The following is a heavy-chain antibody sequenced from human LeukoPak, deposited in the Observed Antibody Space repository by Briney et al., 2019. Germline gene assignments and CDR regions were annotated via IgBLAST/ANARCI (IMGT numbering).Heavy chain of an antibody. J-gene: IGHJ4*02. D-gene: IGHD3-10*01. CDR3: ARGEKNVHYYGPGSEFDY. V-gene: IGHV4-59*12. CDR1: GGSISSYY. Sequence: SETLSLTCTVSGGSISSYYWSWIRQPPGKGLEWIGYIYYSGSTYYNPSLKSRVTISVDTSKNQFSLKLSSVTAADTAVYYCARGEKNVHYYGPGSEFDYWGQGTLVTVSS. CDR2: IYYSGST.